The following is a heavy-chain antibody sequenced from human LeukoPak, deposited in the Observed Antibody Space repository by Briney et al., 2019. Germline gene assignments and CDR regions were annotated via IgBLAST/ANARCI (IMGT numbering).Heavy chain of an antibody. D-gene: IGHD1-26*01. J-gene: IGHJ3*01. CDR1: GFAFSSNH. V-gene: IGHV3-21*01. CDR3: ARDSPKWGDAFDV. CDR2: FSTSSEYL. Sequence: GESLRLSCAASGFAFSSNHLIWVRQAPGKGLEWVSTFSTSSEYLVYADSVKGRFIVSRDDAKNSLYLQMSSLRAEDTAVYYCARDSPKWGDAFDVWGPGTMVTVSA.